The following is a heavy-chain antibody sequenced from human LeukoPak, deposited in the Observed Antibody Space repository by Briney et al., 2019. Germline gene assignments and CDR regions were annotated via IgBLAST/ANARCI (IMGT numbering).Heavy chain of an antibody. D-gene: IGHD5-12*01. CDR1: GGSFSGYY. J-gene: IGHJ2*01. V-gene: IGHV4-34*01. CDR2: INHSGST. CDR3: ARGSRYMRYFDL. Sequence: PETLSLTCAVYGGSFSGYYWSWIRQPPGKGLEWIGEINHSGSTNYNPSLKSRVTISVDTSKNQFSLKLSSVTAADTAVYYCARGSRYMRYFDLWGRGTLVTVSS.